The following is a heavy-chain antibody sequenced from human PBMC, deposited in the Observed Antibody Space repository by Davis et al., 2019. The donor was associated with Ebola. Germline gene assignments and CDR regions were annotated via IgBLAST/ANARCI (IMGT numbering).Heavy chain of an antibody. CDR3: ARTSIVNDSSGYYTWFDP. CDR1: GYTFTSYA. J-gene: IGHJ5*02. D-gene: IGHD3-22*01. CDR2: INTNTGNP. V-gene: IGHV7-4-1*02. Sequence: ASVKVSCNASGYTFTSYAMNWVRKAPGQGLEWMGWINTNTGNPTYAQGFTGRFVFSLDTSVSTAYLQISSLKAEDTAVYYCARTSIVNDSSGYYTWFDPWGQGTLVTVSS.